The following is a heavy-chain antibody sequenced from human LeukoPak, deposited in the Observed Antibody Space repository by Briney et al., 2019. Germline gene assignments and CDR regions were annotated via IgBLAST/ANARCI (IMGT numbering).Heavy chain of an antibody. J-gene: IGHJ3*02. CDR3: ARFPSLISSGLGMAHAFDI. CDR2: INHSGST. CDR1: GGSFSGYY. V-gene: IGHV4-34*01. D-gene: IGHD6-19*01. Sequence: SETLSLTCAVYGGSFSGYYWSWIRQPPGKGLEWIGEINHSGSTNYNPSLKSRVTISVDKSKNQFSLKLSSVTAADTAVYYCARFPSLISSGLGMAHAFDIWGQGTMVTVSS.